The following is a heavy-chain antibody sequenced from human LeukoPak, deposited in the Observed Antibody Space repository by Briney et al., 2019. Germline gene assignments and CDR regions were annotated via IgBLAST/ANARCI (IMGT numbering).Heavy chain of an antibody. CDR2: IYYSGST. Sequence: SETLSLTCTVSGGSISSGDYYWSWIRQPPGKGLEWIGYIYYSGSTYYNPSLKSRVTISVDTSKNQFSLKLSSVTAADTAVYYCATARYDYVWGSYRHDAFDTWGQGTMVTVSS. CDR1: GGSISSGDYY. V-gene: IGHV4-30-4*01. J-gene: IGHJ3*02. D-gene: IGHD3-16*02. CDR3: ATARYDYVWGSYRHDAFDT.